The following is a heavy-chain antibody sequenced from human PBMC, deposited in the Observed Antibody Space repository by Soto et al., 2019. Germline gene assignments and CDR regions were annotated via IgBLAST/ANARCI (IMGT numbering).Heavy chain of an antibody. Sequence: SETLSLTCTVSGGSISSYYWSWIRQPPGKGLEWIGYIYYSGSTNYNPSLKSRVTISVDTSKNQFSLKLSSVTAADTAVYYCARLGEFPQYAFDIWGQGTMVTVSS. CDR2: IYYSGST. CDR1: GGSISSYY. CDR3: ARLGEFPQYAFDI. D-gene: IGHD3-3*01. V-gene: IGHV4-59*08. J-gene: IGHJ3*02.